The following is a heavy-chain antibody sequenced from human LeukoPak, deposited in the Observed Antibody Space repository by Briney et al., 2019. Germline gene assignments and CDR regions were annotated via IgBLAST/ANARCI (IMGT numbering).Heavy chain of an antibody. D-gene: IGHD6-13*01. CDR3: ARGLRREQQLLRAFDY. Sequence: ASVRVSCKASGYTFTNYDINWVRQASGQGLEWMGWMNPNSGNTGSAQKFQGRVTMTSNTSISTAYMELSSLRSEDTAVYYCARGLRREQQLLRAFDYWGQGTPVTVSS. J-gene: IGHJ4*02. CDR2: MNPNSGNT. V-gene: IGHV1-8*01. CDR1: GYTFTNYD.